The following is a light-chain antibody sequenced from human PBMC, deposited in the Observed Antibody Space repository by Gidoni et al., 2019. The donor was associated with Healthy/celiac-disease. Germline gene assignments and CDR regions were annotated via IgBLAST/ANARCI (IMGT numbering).Light chain of an antibody. Sequence: DIQLTQSLYFLSASVGDRVTITRRAIQGISSYLACSQQKPGAAPKLLIYASSSLQSGVLSRSRGGGAGTEFTLPISSRQPDDDATDYCQQQNSYPPRTFGGGTKVEIK. CDR2: ASS. CDR3: QQQNSYPPRT. V-gene: IGKV1-9*01. CDR1: QGISSY. J-gene: IGKJ4*01.